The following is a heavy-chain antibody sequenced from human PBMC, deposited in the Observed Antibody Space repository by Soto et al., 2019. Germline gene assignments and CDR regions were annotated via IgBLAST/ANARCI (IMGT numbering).Heavy chain of an antibody. Sequence: EVQLFESGGGWGQPAGSLRLSCAASGFTFRSYATTWVRQAPGKGLELVSPVGGSGETTYYSDSVKGRFSISRDNSRKAVYLQMKSLRAEATALCLCAGDRGGDGYYYGTDDWGPGTTVTVSS. CDR1: GFTFRSYA. CDR3: AGDRGGDGYYYGTDD. CDR2: VGGSGETT. J-gene: IGHJ6*02. V-gene: IGHV3-23*01. D-gene: IGHD3-10*01.